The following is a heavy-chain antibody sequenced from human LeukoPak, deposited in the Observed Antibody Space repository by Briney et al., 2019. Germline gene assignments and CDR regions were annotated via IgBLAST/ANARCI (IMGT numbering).Heavy chain of an antibody. V-gene: IGHV3-21*01. CDR3: ARYSGSYYGLSDGMDV. CDR2: ISSSSSYI. CDR1: GFTFSSYS. J-gene: IGHJ6*02. Sequence: PGGSLRLSCAASGFTFSSYSMNWVRQAPGKGLEWVSSISSSSSYIYYADSVKGRFTISRDNAKNSLYLQMNSLRAEDTAVYYCARYSGSYYGLSDGMDVWGQGTTVTVSS. D-gene: IGHD1-26*01.